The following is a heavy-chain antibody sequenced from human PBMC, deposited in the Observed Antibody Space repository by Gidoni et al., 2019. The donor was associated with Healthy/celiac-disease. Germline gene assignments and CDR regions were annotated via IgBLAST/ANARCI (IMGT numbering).Heavy chain of an antibody. Sequence: SYWISWVRQMPGKGLEWMGRIDPSDSYTNYSPSFQGHVTISADKSISTAYLQWSSLKASDTAMYYCARHRTVTTLFGMDVWGQGTTVTVSS. CDR1: SYW. V-gene: IGHV5-10-1*01. D-gene: IGHD4-17*01. CDR3: ARHRTVTTLFGMDV. CDR2: IDPSDSYT. J-gene: IGHJ6*02.